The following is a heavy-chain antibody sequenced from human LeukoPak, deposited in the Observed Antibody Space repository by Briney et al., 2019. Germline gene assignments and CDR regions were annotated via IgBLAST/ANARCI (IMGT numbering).Heavy chain of an antibody. V-gene: IGHV3-30*18. CDR1: GFTFSSYG. CDR3: AKDRTPMTVMGY. CDR2: ISYDGSNK. Sequence: PGRSLRLSCAASGFTFSSYGMPWVRQAPGKGLEWVAVISYDGSNKYYTDSVKGRFTISRDNSKNTLYLQMNSLRAEDTAVYYCAKDRTPMTVMGYWGQGTLVTVSS. J-gene: IGHJ4*02. D-gene: IGHD2-8*01.